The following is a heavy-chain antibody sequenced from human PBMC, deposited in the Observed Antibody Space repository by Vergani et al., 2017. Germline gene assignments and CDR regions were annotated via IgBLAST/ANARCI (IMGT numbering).Heavy chain of an antibody. V-gene: IGHV3-30*18. J-gene: IGHJ4*02. Sequence: QVQLLESGGGVVQPRRSLRLSCAASGFPFSSYGMHCVRQAPGKGREWVAVISYDGTHTYYADSVKGRFTISRDNSKNTLYLQMNSLRAEDTAVYYCAKAWHIVVVTAXPDYWGQGTLVTVSA. D-gene: IGHD2-21*02. CDR1: GFPFSSYG. CDR3: AKAWHIVVVTAXPDY. CDR2: ISYDGTHT.